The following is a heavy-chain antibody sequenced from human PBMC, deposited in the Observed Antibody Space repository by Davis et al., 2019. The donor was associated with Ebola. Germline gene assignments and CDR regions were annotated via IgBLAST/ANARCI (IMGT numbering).Heavy chain of an antibody. D-gene: IGHD3-16*01. V-gene: IGHV3-30*18. CDR3: AKDFDAAWGI. CDR1: GFTFRAYY. CDR2: MSYDGSNE. J-gene: IGHJ3*02. Sequence: GESLKISCAASGFTFRAYYMNWVRQAPGKGLEWVAVMSYDGSNEHYADSVKGRFTISRDNSKSTLYLQMNRLRPEDTALYYCAKDFDAAWGIWGQGTMVTVSS.